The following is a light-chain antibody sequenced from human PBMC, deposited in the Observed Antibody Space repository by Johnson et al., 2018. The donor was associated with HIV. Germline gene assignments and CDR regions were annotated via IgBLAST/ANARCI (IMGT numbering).Light chain of an antibody. V-gene: IGLV1-51*01. Sequence: SVLTQPPSVSAAPGQKVSISCSGSSSNIGNNYVSWYQKLPGTAPKLLIYDNNKRPSGIRDRFSASKSGTSATLVITGLQTWDEADYYCGAWDSSLSSHFVFGTGTKVTVL. CDR1: SSNIGNNY. CDR2: DNN. J-gene: IGLJ1*01. CDR3: GAWDSSLSSHFV.